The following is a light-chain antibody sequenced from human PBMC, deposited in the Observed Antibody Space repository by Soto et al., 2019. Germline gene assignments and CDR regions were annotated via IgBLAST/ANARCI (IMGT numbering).Light chain of an antibody. Sequence: DVQMTQSPSSLSASVEDRVTITCRASRDISSSLAWYQQKPGKVPKLLIYAASTLHAGVQSRFSGSGSGTFFTLTINSLQPEDVATYYCQRYNSAPNTFGRGTRLEIK. CDR1: RDISSS. CDR3: QRYNSAPNT. J-gene: IGKJ2*01. CDR2: AAS. V-gene: IGKV1-27*01.